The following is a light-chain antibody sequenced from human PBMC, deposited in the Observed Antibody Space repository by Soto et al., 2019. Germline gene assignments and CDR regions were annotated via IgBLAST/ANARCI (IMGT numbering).Light chain of an antibody. CDR2: DVS. CDR1: SSDVGGYNY. CDR3: SSYTSSSTVV. J-gene: IGLJ2*01. Sequence: QSALTQPASVSGSPGQSITTSCTGTSSDVGGYNYVSWYQQHPGKAPELMIYDVSNRPSGVSNRFSGSKSGNTASLTISGLQAEDEADYYCSSYTSSSTVVFGGGTKLTVL. V-gene: IGLV2-14*01.